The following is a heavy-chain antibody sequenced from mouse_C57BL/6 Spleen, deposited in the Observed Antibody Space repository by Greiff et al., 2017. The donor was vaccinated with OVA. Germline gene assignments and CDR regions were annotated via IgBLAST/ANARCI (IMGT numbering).Heavy chain of an antibody. CDR3: ARAQVYDYDEVFAY. J-gene: IGHJ3*01. V-gene: IGHV3-6*01. D-gene: IGHD2-4*01. CDR2: ISYDGSN. CDR1: GYSITSGYY. Sequence: DVQLVESGPGLVKPSQSLSLTCSVTGYSITSGYYWNWIRQFPGNKLELMGYISYDGSNNYNPSLKNRISITRDTSKNQFFLKLNSVTTEDTATYYCARAQVYDYDEVFAYWGQGTLVTVSA.